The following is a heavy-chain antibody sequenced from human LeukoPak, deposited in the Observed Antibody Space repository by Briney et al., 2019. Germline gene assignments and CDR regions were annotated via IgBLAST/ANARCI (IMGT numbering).Heavy chain of an antibody. CDR3: AKTTVGNNQLLNY. Sequence: HTGGSLRLSCAASGFTFSSYAMSWVRQAPGKGLEWVSAISGSGGSTCYADSVKGRFTISRDNSKNTLYLQMNSLRAEDTAVYYCAKTTVGNNQLLNYWGQGTLVTVSS. J-gene: IGHJ4*02. D-gene: IGHD2-2*01. CDR2: ISGSGGST. V-gene: IGHV3-23*01. CDR1: GFTFSSYA.